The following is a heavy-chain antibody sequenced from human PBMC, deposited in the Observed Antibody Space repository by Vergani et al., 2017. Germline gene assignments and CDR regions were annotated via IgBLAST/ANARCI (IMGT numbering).Heavy chain of an antibody. CDR3: AGDLAYCGGDCYSNQH. V-gene: IGHV1-2*02. D-gene: IGHD2-21*02. J-gene: IGHJ1*01. Sequence: QVQLVQSGAEVKKPGASVKVSCKASGYTFTGYYMHWVRQAPGQGLGWMGWINPNSGGTNYAQKFQGRVTMTRETSISTAYMELSRLRADDTAVYYCAGDLAYCGGDCYSNQHWGQGTLVTVSS. CDR1: GYTFTGYY. CDR2: INPNSGGT.